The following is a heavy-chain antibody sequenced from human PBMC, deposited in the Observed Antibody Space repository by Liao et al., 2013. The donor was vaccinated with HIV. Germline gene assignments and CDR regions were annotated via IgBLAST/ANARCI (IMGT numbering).Heavy chain of an antibody. CDR3: ARDPNFWSGPGY. CDR1: GGSISSGSYY. V-gene: IGHV4-39*07. J-gene: IGHJ4*02. Sequence: QVQLHQWGAGLLKPSETLSLTCTVSGGSISSGSYYWSWIRQPAGKGLEWIGSIYYSGSTYYNPSLKSRVTISVDTSKNQFSLKLSSVTAADTAMYYCARDPNFWSGPGYWGQGTLVTVSS. D-gene: IGHD3-3*01. CDR2: IYYSGST.